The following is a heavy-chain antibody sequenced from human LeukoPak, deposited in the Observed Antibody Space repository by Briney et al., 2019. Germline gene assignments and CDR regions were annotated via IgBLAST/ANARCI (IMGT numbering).Heavy chain of an antibody. Sequence: PSETLSLTCAVYGGSFSGYYWSWIRQHPGKGLEWIGYIYYSGSTYYNPSLKSRVTISVDTSKNQFSLKLSSVTAADTAVYYCARAEYGWFDPWGQGTLVTVSS. CDR2: IYYSGST. CDR1: GGSFSGYY. J-gene: IGHJ5*02. D-gene: IGHD4/OR15-4a*01. V-gene: IGHV4-31*11. CDR3: ARAEYGWFDP.